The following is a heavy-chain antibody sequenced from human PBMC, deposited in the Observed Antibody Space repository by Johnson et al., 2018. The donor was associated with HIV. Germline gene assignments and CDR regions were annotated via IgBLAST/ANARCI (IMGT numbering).Heavy chain of an antibody. CDR2: IRWNSGGI. CDR1: GFTFDDYA. Sequence: VQLVESGGGVVQPGRSLRLSCAASGFTFDDYAIHWVRHAPGKGLEWVPGIRWNSGGIGYADSVKGRFTISRDNSKNTLYLQMNSLRAEDTAVYYCAIQGPTMVRVRSAFDIWGQGTMVTVSS. D-gene: IGHD3-10*01. CDR3: AIQGPTMVRVRSAFDI. J-gene: IGHJ3*02. V-gene: IGHV3-9*01.